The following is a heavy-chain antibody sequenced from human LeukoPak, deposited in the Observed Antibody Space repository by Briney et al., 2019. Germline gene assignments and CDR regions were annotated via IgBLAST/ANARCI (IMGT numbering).Heavy chain of an antibody. CDR2: ISGSGGST. D-gene: IGHD6-19*01. CDR1: GFTFSSYA. J-gene: IGHJ6*03. V-gene: IGHV3-23*01. CDR3: AKGRQWLVPHYYYYMDV. Sequence: GSLRLSCAASGFTFSSYAMSWVRQAPGKGLEWVSAISGSGGSTYYADSVKGRFTISRDNSKNTLYLQMNSLRAEDTAVYCCAKGRQWLVPHYYYYMDVWGKGTTVTVSS.